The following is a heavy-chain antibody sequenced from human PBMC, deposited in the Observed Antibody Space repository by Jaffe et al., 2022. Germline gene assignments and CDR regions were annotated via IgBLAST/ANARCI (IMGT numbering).Heavy chain of an antibody. CDR1: GFTFSSYA. Sequence: EVQLLESGGGLVQPGGSLRLSCAASGFTFSSYAMSWVRQAPGKGLEWVSAISGSGGSTYYADSVKGRFTISRDNSKNTLYLQMNSLRAEDTAVYYCAKDRGSITMVQGVIRPFDYWGQGTLVTVSS. V-gene: IGHV3-23*01. D-gene: IGHD3-10*01. CDR2: ISGSGGST. CDR3: AKDRGSITMVQGVIRPFDY. J-gene: IGHJ4*02.